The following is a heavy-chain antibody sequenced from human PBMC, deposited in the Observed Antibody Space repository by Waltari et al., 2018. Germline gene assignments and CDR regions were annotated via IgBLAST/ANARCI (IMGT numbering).Heavy chain of an antibody. CDR1: GFSLNGYE. D-gene: IGHD1-26*01. Sequence: EVELVESGGAMVQPGGSLRVSCVASGFSLNGYEMNWVRQAPGKGPEWISDISSGGGAIYYVDSVKGRFTISRDNSKNSLYLQMDSLRVEDTAVYYCARNLGARYYYYGMDVWGLGTTVTVSS. V-gene: IGHV3-48*03. CDR3: ARNLGARYYYYGMDV. J-gene: IGHJ6*02. CDR2: ISSGGGAI.